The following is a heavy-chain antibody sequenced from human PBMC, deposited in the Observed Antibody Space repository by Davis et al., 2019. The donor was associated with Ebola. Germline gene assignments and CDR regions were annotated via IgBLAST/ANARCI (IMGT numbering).Heavy chain of an antibody. V-gene: IGHV6-1*01. CDR1: GDSVSSNSAT. J-gene: IGHJ4*02. D-gene: IGHD6-19*01. CDR2: TYYRSEWYN. Sequence: PSETLSLTCDLSGDSVSSNSATWNWIRQSPSRGLEWLGRTYYRSEWYNDYASVKSRITINPDTSKNQFSLQLNSVTPEDTAVYYCARHSGWYGTSFDYWGQGTLVTVSS. CDR3: ARHSGWYGTSFDY.